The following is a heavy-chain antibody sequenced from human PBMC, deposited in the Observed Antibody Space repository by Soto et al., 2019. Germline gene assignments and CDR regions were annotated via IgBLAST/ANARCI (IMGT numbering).Heavy chain of an antibody. CDR1: EYTFTGYY. J-gene: IGHJ6*02. CDR3: ARVWVDSGYDYYGMDV. CDR2: INPNSGGT. D-gene: IGHD1-26*01. V-gene: IGHV1-2*04. Sequence: ASVKVSCKASEYTFTGYYMHWVRQAPGQGLEWMGWINPNSGGTNYAQKFQGWVTMTRDTSISTAYMELSRLRSDDTAVYYCARVWVDSGYDYYGMDVWGQGTTVTVSS.